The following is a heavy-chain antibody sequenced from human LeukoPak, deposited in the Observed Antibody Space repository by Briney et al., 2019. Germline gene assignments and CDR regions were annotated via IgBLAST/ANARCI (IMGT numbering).Heavy chain of an antibody. J-gene: IGHJ3*02. Sequence: ASVKVSCKVSGYTLSELSMHWVRQAPGKGLEWMGGFDPEDGETIYAQKFQGRVTMTEDTSTDTAYMELSSLRSEDTAVYYCATDNPPQQLPDAFDIWGQGTMVTVSS. CDR3: ATDNPPQQLPDAFDI. D-gene: IGHD6-13*01. CDR1: GYTLSELS. CDR2: FDPEDGET. V-gene: IGHV1-24*01.